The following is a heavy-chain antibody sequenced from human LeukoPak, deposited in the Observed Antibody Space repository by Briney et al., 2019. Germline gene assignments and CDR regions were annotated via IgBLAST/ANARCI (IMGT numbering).Heavy chain of an antibody. CDR3: AREVDSAGVTGYFDY. J-gene: IGHJ4*02. CDR2: IIPIFGTA. CDR1: GDTFSSYT. Sequence: ASVKVSCKASGDTFSSYTISWVRQAPGQGLEWMGGIIPIFGTANYAQKFQGRVTITADESTSTAYMELSSLRSEDTAVYYCAREVDSAGVTGYFDYWGQGTLVTVSS. D-gene: IGHD3-10*01. V-gene: IGHV1-69*13.